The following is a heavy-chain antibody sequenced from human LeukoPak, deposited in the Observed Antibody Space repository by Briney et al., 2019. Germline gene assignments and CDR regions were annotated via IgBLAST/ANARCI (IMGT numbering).Heavy chain of an antibody. D-gene: IGHD5-24*01. CDR3: ARAVEMATIFDY. CDR1: GFTFXXXW. V-gene: IGHV3-74*01. CDR2: XXXXGXXX. Sequence: PGGSLRLSCAASGFTFXXXWMHWVRQAPGXXXXXXXRXXXXGXXXXXXXXXXXXXTIXXDNAKNXLYXQXNSLRAEDTAVYYCARAVEMATIFDYWGQGTLVTVSS. J-gene: IGHJ4*02.